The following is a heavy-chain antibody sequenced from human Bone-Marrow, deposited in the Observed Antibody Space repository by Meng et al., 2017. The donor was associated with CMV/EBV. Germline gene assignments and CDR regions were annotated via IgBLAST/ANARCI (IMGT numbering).Heavy chain of an antibody. Sequence: GESLKISCAASGFTFSSYAMHWVRQAPGKGLEWVAVISYDGSNKYYADSVKGRFTFSRDNSKNTLYLQMNSLRAEDTAVYYCARGGSQLLFDAFDIWGQGTLVTVSS. D-gene: IGHD2-2*01. V-gene: IGHV3-30-3*01. CDR2: ISYDGSNK. CDR1: GFTFSSYA. CDR3: ARGGSQLLFDAFDI. J-gene: IGHJ3*02.